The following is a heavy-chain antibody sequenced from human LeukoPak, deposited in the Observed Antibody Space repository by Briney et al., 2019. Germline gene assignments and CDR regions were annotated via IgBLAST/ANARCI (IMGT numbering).Heavy chain of an antibody. D-gene: IGHD2-21*01. J-gene: IGHJ5*02. V-gene: IGHV4-4*02. Sequence: KPSETLSLTCDVSGGSMNSVNWWSWVRQPRGKGLEWIGEIHESGPTNYNPSLKSRVTISLDKSRNQFSLNLYSVTAADTAVYYCARAAAYCLDLWGQGTLVTVSS. CDR1: GGSMNSVNW. CDR2: IHESGPT. CDR3: ARAAAYCLDL.